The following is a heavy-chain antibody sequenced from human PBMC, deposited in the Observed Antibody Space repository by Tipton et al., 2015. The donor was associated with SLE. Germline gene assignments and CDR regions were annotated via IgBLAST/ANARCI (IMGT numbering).Heavy chain of an antibody. V-gene: IGHV4-34*01. CDR3: ANGGIVGATGYFDL. D-gene: IGHD1-26*01. CDR2: INHSGST. CDR1: GGSLSGYY. J-gene: IGHJ2*01. Sequence: LRLSCAVYGGSLSGYYWSWIRQPPGKGMEWIGEINHSGSTNNNPSLKSRVTISVDTSKNQFSLKLSSVTAADTAVYYCANGGIVGATGYFDLWGRGTLVTVSS.